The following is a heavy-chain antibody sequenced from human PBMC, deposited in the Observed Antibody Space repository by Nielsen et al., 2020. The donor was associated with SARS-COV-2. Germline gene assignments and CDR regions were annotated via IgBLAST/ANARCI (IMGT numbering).Heavy chain of an antibody. V-gene: IGHV4-59*12. CDR2: IYYSGST. CDR3: ARDRQWLAQGFFDY. J-gene: IGHJ4*02. D-gene: IGHD6-19*01. CDR1: GGSISSYY. Sequence: SETLSLTCTVSGGSISSYYWSCIRQPPGKGLEWIGYIYYSGSTNYNPSLKSRVTISVDTSKNQFSLQLNSVTPEDTAVYYCARDRQWLAQGFFDYWGQGTLVTVSS.